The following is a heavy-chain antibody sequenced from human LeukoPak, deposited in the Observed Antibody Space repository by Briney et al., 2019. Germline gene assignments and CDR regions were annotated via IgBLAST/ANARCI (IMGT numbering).Heavy chain of an antibody. CDR3: ASSTMVVTPLSDHIDY. J-gene: IGHJ4*02. V-gene: IGHV4-61*02. D-gene: IGHD4-23*01. Sequence: PSQTLSLTCTVSGGSISSGSYYWSWIRQPAGKGLEWIGRIHTSGSTNYNPSLKSRVTISVVTSKNQFSLKLSSVTAADTAVYYCASSTMVVTPLSDHIDYWGQGTLVTVSS. CDR1: GGSISSGSYY. CDR2: IHTSGST.